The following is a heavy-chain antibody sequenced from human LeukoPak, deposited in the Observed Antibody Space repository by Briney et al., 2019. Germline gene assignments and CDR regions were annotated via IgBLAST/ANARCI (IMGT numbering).Heavy chain of an antibody. CDR2: ISSSSSYI. Sequence: GGSLRLSCAASGFTFSSYSMNWVRQAPGKGLEWVSSISSSSSYIYYADSVKGRFTISRDNAKNSLYLQMNSLRAEDTAVYYCARFRNDYYYYMDVWGKGTTVTVSS. J-gene: IGHJ6*03. V-gene: IGHV3-21*01. CDR3: ARFRNDYYYYMDV. CDR1: GFTFSSYS.